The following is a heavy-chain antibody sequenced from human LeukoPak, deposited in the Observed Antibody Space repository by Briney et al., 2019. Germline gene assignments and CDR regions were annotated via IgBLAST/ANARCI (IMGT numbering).Heavy chain of an antibody. V-gene: IGHV3-7*01. CDR1: GFTFSNYW. CDR2: IKQDGSEK. D-gene: IGHD3-10*01. Sequence: PGGPLRLSCAASGFTFSNYWMNWVRQAPGKGLEWVANIKQDGSEKHYVDSVKGRFTISRDNAKNSLYLQMNSLRAEDTAVYYCARGMRGAFDIWGQGTMVTVSS. J-gene: IGHJ3*02. CDR3: ARGMRGAFDI.